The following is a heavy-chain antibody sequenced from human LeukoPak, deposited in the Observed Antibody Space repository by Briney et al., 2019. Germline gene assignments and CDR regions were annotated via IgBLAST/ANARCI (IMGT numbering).Heavy chain of an antibody. V-gene: IGHV3-23*01. CDR1: GFTFSSYA. D-gene: IGHD3-3*01. CDR3: ARFYDFWSGFDH. CDR2: ISGSGGST. Sequence: GGSLRLSCAASGFTFSSYAMSWVRQAPGKGLEWVSAISGSGGSTYYADSVKGRFTISRDNSKNTLYLQMNSLRAEVTAVYYCARFYDFWSGFDHWGQGTLVTVSS. J-gene: IGHJ4*02.